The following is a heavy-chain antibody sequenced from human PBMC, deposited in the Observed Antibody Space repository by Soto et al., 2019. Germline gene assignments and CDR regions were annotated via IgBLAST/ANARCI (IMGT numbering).Heavy chain of an antibody. J-gene: IGHJ6*02. V-gene: IGHV1-18*04. CDR1: GYTFTSYG. CDR2: ISAYNGNT. CDR3: ARDIRNYVFWENYYYYGMDV. Sequence: ASVKVSCKASGYTFTSYGISWVRQAPGQGLEWMGWISAYNGNTNYAQKLQGRVTMTTDTSTSTAYMELRSLRSDDTAVYYCARDIRNYVFWENYYYYGMDVWGQGTRVTVSS. D-gene: IGHD1-7*01.